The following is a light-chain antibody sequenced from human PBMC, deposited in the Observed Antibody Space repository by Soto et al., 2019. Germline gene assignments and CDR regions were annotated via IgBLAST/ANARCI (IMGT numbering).Light chain of an antibody. CDR3: SAYSSANSLFV. J-gene: IGLJ1*01. CDR1: SSDIGRTYY. CDR2: DVA. Sequence: QSVLTQPASVSESPGQSITISCTGSSSDIGRTYYVSWYQHHPGKAPKLIIFDVANRASGVYSRFSGSKSGNTASLVIAGLHTDDDVDYYCSAYSSANSLFVFGSGTKVTVL. V-gene: IGLV2-14*03.